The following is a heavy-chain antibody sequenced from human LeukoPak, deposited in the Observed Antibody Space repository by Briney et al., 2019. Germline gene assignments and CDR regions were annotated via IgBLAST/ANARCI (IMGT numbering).Heavy chain of an antibody. V-gene: IGHV3-9*01. CDR2: ISWNSGSI. CDR3: AKGSGSGSYYIGTFDY. Sequence: PGRSLRLSCAASGFTFDDYAMHWVRQAPGKGLEWVSGISWNSGSIGYADSVKGRFTISRDNAKNSLYLQMNSLRAEDTALYYCAKGSGSGSYYIGTFDYWGQGTLVTVSS. D-gene: IGHD3-10*01. J-gene: IGHJ4*02. CDR1: GFTFDDYA.